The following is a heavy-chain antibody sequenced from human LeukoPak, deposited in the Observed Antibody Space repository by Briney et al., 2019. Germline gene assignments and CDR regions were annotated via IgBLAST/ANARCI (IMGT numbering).Heavy chain of an antibody. Sequence: GESLKISCTGFGYSFTTYWIGWVRQMPGKGLEWMGIIYPGDSDTRYSPSFQGQVTISADKSISTAYLQWSSLKASDTAMYYCARRTTGTTIDYWGQGTLVTVSS. CDR2: IYPGDSDT. J-gene: IGHJ4*02. CDR3: ARRTTGTTIDY. V-gene: IGHV5-51*01. D-gene: IGHD1-1*01. CDR1: GYSFTTYW.